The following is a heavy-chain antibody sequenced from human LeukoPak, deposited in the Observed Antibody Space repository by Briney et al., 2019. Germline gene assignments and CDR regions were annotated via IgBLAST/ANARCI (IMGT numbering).Heavy chain of an antibody. V-gene: IGHV4-39*01. J-gene: IGHJ4*02. CDR2: IYYSGST. CDR1: GATLSNTNFY. Sequence: SETLSLTCTVSGATLSNTNFYWGWIRQPPGKGLQWIGNIYYSGSTYNNPSLSSRVSMSVDTSKNQSSLKMTSVTAADTAVYYCARLTKGRYFDYIFDYWGQGTLFTVST. D-gene: IGHD3-9*01. CDR3: ARLTKGRYFDYIFDY.